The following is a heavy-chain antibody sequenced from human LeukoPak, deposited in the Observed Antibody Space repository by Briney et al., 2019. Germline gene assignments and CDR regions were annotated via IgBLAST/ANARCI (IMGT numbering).Heavy chain of an antibody. D-gene: IGHD3-10*01. Sequence: GASVKVSCKASGYTFTGYYMHWVRQAPGQGLEWMGWINPNSGGTNYAQKFQGRVTMTRDTSISTAYMELSRLRSDDTAVYYCARVCNRMVRGVIHNWFDPWGQGTLVTVSS. CDR1: GYTFTGYY. V-gene: IGHV1-2*02. CDR3: ARVCNRMVRGVIHNWFDP. CDR2: INPNSGGT. J-gene: IGHJ5*02.